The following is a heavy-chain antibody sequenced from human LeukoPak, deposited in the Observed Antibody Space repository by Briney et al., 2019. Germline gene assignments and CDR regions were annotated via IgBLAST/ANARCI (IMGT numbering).Heavy chain of an antibody. V-gene: IGHV3-30*02. CDR2: IRYDGSNK. D-gene: IGHD2-2*01. J-gene: IGHJ4*02. CDR3: ARDWYHAIDY. CDR1: GFTFSSYG. Sequence: GSLRLSCAASGFTFSSYGMHWVRQAPGKGLEWVAFIRYDGSNKYYADSVKGRFTISRDNAKNTLYLEMNSLRVEDTAVYYCARDWYHAIDYWGQGTLVTVSS.